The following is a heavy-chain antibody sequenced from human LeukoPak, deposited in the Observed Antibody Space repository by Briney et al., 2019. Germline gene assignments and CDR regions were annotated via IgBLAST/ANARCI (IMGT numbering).Heavy chain of an antibody. D-gene: IGHD3-10*01. CDR2: ISYDGSNK. V-gene: IGHV3-30*04. J-gene: IGHJ5*02. CDR1: GFIFCSYA. CDR3: ARGPITMVRGHGWFDP. Sequence: QSGGSLRLSCAASGFIFCSYAMHWVRPAPGKGLEWVAVISYDGSNKYYADSVKGRFTISRDNSKNTLYLQMNSLRAEDTAVYYCARGPITMVRGHGWFDPWGQGTLVTVSS.